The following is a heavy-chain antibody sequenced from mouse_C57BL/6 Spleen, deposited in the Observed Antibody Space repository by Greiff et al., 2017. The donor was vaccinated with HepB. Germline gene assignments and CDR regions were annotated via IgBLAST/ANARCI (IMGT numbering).Heavy chain of an antibody. CDR3: TYDGYYVDVLYYAMDY. Sequence: EVKVEESGGGLVQPGGSMKLSCVASGFTFSNYWMNWVRQSPEKGLEWVAQIRLKSDNYATHYAESVKGRFTISRDDSKSSVYLQMNNLRAEDTGIYYCTYDGYYVDVLYYAMDYWGQGTSVTVSS. V-gene: IGHV6-3*01. CDR1: GFTFSNYW. J-gene: IGHJ4*01. CDR2: IRLKSDNYAT. D-gene: IGHD2-3*01.